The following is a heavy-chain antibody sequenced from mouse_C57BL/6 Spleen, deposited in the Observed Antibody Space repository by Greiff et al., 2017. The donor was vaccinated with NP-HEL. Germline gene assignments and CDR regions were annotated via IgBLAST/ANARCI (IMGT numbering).Heavy chain of an antibody. CDR1: GFTFSDYY. CDR2: ISNGGGST. CDR3: AREEITGGYYAMDY. J-gene: IGHJ4*01. Sequence: EVKLVESGGGLVQPGGSLKLSCAASGFTFSDYYMYWVRQTPEKRLEWVAYISNGGGSTYYPDTVKGRFTISRDNAKNTLYLQMSRLKSEDTAMYYCAREEITGGYYAMDYWGQGTSVTVSS. D-gene: IGHD1-1*01. V-gene: IGHV5-12*01.